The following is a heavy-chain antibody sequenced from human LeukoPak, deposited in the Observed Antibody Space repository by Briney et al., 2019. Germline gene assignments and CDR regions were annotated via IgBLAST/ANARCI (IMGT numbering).Heavy chain of an antibody. V-gene: IGHV3-7*03. D-gene: IGHD3-16*01. CDR1: GFTFTTYA. CDR2: IKPDGSER. J-gene: IGHJ4*02. Sequence: GGSLRLSCAASGFTFTTYAMTWVRQAPGKGLECVANIKPDGSERYYVDSMKGRFIISRDNAKNSLYLQMNSLRVEDTAVYYCVSGGSFDYWGPGTPVTVS. CDR3: VSGGSFDY.